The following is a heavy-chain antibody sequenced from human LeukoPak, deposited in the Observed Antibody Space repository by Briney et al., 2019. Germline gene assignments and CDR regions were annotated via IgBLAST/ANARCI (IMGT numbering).Heavy chain of an antibody. J-gene: IGHJ6*03. V-gene: IGHV3-30*02. Sequence: GGSLRLSCAASGFTFSSYGMHWVRQAPGKGLEWVAFIRYDGSNKYYADSVKGRFTISRDNSKNTLYLQMNSLRAEDTAVYYCAKDHDRVPAANFYYYYMDVWGKGTTVTVSS. CDR1: GFTFSSYG. CDR3: AKDHDRVPAANFYYYYMDV. D-gene: IGHD2-2*01. CDR2: IRYDGSNK.